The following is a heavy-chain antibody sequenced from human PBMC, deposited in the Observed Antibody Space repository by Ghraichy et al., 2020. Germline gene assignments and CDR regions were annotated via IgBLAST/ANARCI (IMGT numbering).Heavy chain of an antibody. CDR3: ARVRQYCSSTSCYPYYYYYMDV. D-gene: IGHD2-2*01. V-gene: IGHV4-34*01. CDR2: INHSGST. CDR1: GGSFSGYY. Sequence: SETLSLTCAVYGGSFSGYYWSWIRQPPGKGLEWIGEINHSGSTNYNPSLKSRVTISVDTSKNQFSLKLSSVTAADTAVYYCARVRQYCSSTSCYPYYYYYMDVWGKGTTVTVSS. J-gene: IGHJ6*03.